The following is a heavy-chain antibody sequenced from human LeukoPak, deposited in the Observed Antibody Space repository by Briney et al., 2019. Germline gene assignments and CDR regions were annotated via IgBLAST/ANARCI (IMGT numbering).Heavy chain of an antibody. J-gene: IGHJ4*02. CDR1: GGSFSGYY. CDR3: ARSYRAHQTFYSSHFFDY. D-gene: IGHD5-18*01. Sequence: SETLSLTCAVYGGSFSGYYWNWIRQPLGKGLKWIGEINHFGRTKYNPSLKSRVTISGDTSKNQFSLKINSLTAADTAVYYCARSYRAHQTFYSSHFFDYWGQGTLVTVSS. CDR2: INHFGRT. V-gene: IGHV4-34*01.